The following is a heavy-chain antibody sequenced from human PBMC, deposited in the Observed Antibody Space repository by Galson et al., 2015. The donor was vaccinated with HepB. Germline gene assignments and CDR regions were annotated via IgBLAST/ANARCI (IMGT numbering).Heavy chain of an antibody. CDR3: ARNYGGNAYANFDS. Sequence: SETLSLTCTVSGDSMKNYYWSWIRQPPGRGLEWIGYIDYSGNTNYNPPFKSRVTISVDTSKNQFSLQLSTVTAADTAVYYCARNYGGNAYANFDSWGQGTLVTVSS. D-gene: IGHD4-23*01. CDR2: IDYSGNT. CDR1: GDSMKNYY. V-gene: IGHV4-59*08. J-gene: IGHJ4*02.